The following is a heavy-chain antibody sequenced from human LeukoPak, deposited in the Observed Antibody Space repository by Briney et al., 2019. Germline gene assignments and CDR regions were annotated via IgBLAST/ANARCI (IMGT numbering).Heavy chain of an antibody. Sequence: SQTLSLTCTVSGGSISSDDYYWSWIRQHPGKGLEWIGYIYYSGSTYYSPSLKSRLTISVDTSKNQFSLKLSSVTAADTAVYYCARHGTSGTNLNWFDPWDQGTLVTVSS. CDR3: ARHGTSGTNLNWFDP. D-gene: IGHD1-1*01. J-gene: IGHJ5*02. CDR1: GGSISSDDYY. CDR2: IYYSGST. V-gene: IGHV4-31*03.